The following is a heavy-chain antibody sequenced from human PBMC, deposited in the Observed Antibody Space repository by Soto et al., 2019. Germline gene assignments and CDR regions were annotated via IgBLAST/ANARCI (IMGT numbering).Heavy chain of an antibody. CDR2: IIPIFGTA. Sequence: SVKVSCKASGGTFSSYAISWVRQAPGQGLEWMGGIIPIFGTANYAQKFQGRVTITADESTSTAYMELSSLRSEDTAVYYCARDPPPPVLRYFRPQGYYGMDVWGQGTTVTVSS. V-gene: IGHV1-69*13. CDR3: ARDPPPPVLRYFRPQGYYGMDV. D-gene: IGHD3-9*01. J-gene: IGHJ6*02. CDR1: GGTFSSYA.